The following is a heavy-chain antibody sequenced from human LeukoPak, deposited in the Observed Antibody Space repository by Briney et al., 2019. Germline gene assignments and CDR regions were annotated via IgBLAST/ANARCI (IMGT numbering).Heavy chain of an antibody. Sequence: GGSLRLSCAASGFTFSSYAMSWVRQIPGKGLEWVSAISGSDPGTYYADSVKGRFTISRVNSRNTLYLQMNRLRVEDTAVYYCAKGSRGSCRGAYCYSFDNWGQGAVVTVSS. V-gene: IGHV3-23*01. CDR2: ISGSDPGT. J-gene: IGHJ4*02. CDR3: AKGSRGSCRGAYCYSFDN. CDR1: GFTFSSYA. D-gene: IGHD2-21*02.